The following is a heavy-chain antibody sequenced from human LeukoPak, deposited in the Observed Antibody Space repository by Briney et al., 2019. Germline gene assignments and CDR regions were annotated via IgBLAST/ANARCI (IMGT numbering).Heavy chain of an antibody. V-gene: IGHV3-23*01. CDR2: ISGSGGST. CDR3: AKGHYYYYGSGSYYNAPFDY. CDR1: GFTFSSYA. Sequence: GGSLRLSCAASGFTFSSYAMSWVRQAPGKGLEWVSAISGSGGSTYYADSAKGRFTISRDNSKNTLYLQTNSLRAEDTAVYYCAKGHYYYYGSGSYYNAPFDYWGQGTLVTVSS. D-gene: IGHD3-10*01. J-gene: IGHJ4*02.